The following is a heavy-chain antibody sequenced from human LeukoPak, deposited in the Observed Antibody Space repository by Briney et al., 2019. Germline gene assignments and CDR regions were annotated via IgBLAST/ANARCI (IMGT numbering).Heavy chain of an antibody. Sequence: PSETLSLTCTVSGGSISSLYWNWIRQPPGKGLEWIGFMYHSGSVNYNPSLKSRGTMSVDTSKNQVSLELRSVTAADTAVYYCAKSRLGTDTSTVHSFAYWGQGILVTVSS. D-gene: IGHD4-11*01. V-gene: IGHV4-59*11. J-gene: IGHJ4*02. CDR1: GGSISSLY. CDR2: MYHSGSV. CDR3: AKSRLGTDTSTVHSFAY.